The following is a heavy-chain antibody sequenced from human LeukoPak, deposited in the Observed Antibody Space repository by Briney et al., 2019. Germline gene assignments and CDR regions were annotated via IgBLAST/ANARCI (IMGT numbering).Heavy chain of an antibody. D-gene: IGHD6-19*01. CDR1: GYTFTGYY. CDR3: ARDPQQWLVNWFDP. Sequence: ASVKVSCKASGYTFTGYYTHWVRQAPGQGLEWMGWINPNSGGTNYAQKFQGRVTMTRDTSISTAYMELSRLRSDDTAVYYCARDPQQWLVNWFDPWGQGTLVTVSS. V-gene: IGHV1-2*02. CDR2: INPNSGGT. J-gene: IGHJ5*02.